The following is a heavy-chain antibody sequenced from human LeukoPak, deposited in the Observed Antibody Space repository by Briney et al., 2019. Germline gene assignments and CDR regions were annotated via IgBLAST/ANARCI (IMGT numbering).Heavy chain of an antibody. CDR2: IFYSGST. J-gene: IGHJ3*02. D-gene: IGHD3-10*01. CDR1: GGSISTYY. CDR3: AKSNGYGLVDI. Sequence: SETLSLTCTVSGGSISTYYWSWIRQPPGKGLEWIGNIFYSGSTYYSPSLKSRVTISLDTSRNQFSLKLTSVTAADTAVYYCAKSNGYGLVDIWGQGTMVTVSS. V-gene: IGHV4-59*12.